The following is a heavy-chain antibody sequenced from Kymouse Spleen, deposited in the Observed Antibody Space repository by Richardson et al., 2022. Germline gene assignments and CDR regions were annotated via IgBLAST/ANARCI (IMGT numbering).Heavy chain of an antibody. CDR1: GGSISSSNW. D-gene: IGHD3-10*01. CDR2: IYHSGST. Sequence: QVQLQESGPGLVKPSGTLSLTCAVSGGSISSSNWWSWVRQPPGKGLEWIGEIYHSGSTNYNPSLKSRVTISVDKSKNQFSLKLSSVTAADTAVYYCARDRTHYYGSGSYYNLYYYGMDVWGQGTTVTVSS. J-gene: IGHJ6*02. CDR3: ARDRTHYYGSGSYYNLYYYGMDV. V-gene: IGHV4-4*02.